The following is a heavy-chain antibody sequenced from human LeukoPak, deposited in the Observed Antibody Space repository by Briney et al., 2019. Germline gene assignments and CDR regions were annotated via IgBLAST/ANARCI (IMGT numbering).Heavy chain of an antibody. D-gene: IGHD5-18*01. J-gene: IGHJ4*02. CDR2: IYYSGTT. Sequence: SWVRQPPGKGLEWIGYIYYSGTTYYNPSLKSRVTISLDTSKNQFSLNLSSVTAADTAVYYCARMLYSYGLGEPDYWGQGTLVTVSS. CDR3: ARMLYSYGLGEPDY. V-gene: IGHV4-30-4*08.